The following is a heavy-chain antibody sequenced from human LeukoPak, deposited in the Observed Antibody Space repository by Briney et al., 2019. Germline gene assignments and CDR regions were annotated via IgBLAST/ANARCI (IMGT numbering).Heavy chain of an antibody. CDR3: AREVVVVVAATRDYYYYGMDV. J-gene: IGHJ6*02. V-gene: IGHV3-74*01. CDR1: GFSFSGHW. Sequence: GGSLRLSCTASGFSFSGHWMHWARQLPGKGLVWVSRINSDGSSTSYADSVKGRFTISRDNAKNTLYLQMNSLRAEDTAVYYCAREVVVVVAATRDYYYYGMDVWGQGTTVTVSS. D-gene: IGHD2-15*01. CDR2: INSDGSST.